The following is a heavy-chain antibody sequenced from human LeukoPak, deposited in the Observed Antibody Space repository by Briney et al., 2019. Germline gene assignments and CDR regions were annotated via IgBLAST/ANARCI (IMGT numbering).Heavy chain of an antibody. J-gene: IGHJ6*03. D-gene: IGHD2-2*01. CDR2: IIHIFGTA. Sequence: ASVKVSCKASGGTFSSYAISWVRQAPGQGLEWMGGIIHIFGTANYAQRFQGRVTITADESTSTAYMELSSLRSEDTAVYYCAGSWYVVVPVYYYYMDVWGKGTTVTVSS. V-gene: IGHV1-69*13. CDR1: GGTFSSYA. CDR3: AGSWYVVVPVYYYYMDV.